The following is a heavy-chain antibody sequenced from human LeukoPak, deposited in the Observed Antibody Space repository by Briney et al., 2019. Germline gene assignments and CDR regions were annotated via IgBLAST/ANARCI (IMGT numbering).Heavy chain of an antibody. V-gene: IGHV4-59*01. D-gene: IGHD6-13*01. CDR2: IYYSGST. CDR3: ARDLIAAAGTNWFDP. J-gene: IGHJ5*02. CDR1: GGSISSYY. Sequence: SETLSLTCTVSGGSISSYYWSRIRQPPGKGLEWIGYIYYSGSTNYDPSLKSRVTISVDTSKNQFSLKLSSVTAADTAVYYCARDLIAAAGTNWFDPWGQGTLVTVSS.